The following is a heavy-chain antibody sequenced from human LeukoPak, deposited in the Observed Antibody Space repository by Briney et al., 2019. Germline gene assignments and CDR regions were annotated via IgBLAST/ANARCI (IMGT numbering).Heavy chain of an antibody. V-gene: IGHV3-53*01. CDR3: ARGSGYSYGFPDY. D-gene: IGHD5-18*01. CDR2: IYSGDIT. Sequence: PGGSLRLSCAASGFSVSNNYMSWVRQAPGKGLEWVSVIYSGDITYYTDSVQGRFTISRDNSKNTLYLQMNSLRAEDTAVYYCARGSGYSYGFPDYWGQGTLVTVSS. J-gene: IGHJ4*02. CDR1: GFSVSNNY.